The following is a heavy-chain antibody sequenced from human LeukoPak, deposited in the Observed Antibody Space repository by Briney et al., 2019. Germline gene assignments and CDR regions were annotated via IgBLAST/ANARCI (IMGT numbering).Heavy chain of an antibody. Sequence: SETLSLTCAVSGGSISSGGYSWSWIRQPPGKGLEWIGYIYHSGSTYYNPSLKSRVTISVDRSKNQFSLKLSSVTAADTAVYYCASMYPRADAFDIWGQGTMVTVSS. V-gene: IGHV4-30-2*01. J-gene: IGHJ3*02. D-gene: IGHD2-8*01. CDR2: IYHSGST. CDR1: GGSISSGGYS. CDR3: ASMYPRADAFDI.